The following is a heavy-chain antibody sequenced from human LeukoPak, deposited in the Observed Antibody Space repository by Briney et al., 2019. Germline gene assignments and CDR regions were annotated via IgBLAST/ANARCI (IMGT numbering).Heavy chain of an antibody. Sequence: ASVKVSCKASGYTFTGYYMHWVRQAPGQGLEWMGWINPNSGGTNYAQKFQGRVTMTRNTSISTAYMELSSLRSEDTAVYYCARSFKAGNYYYGSGSIDYWGQGTLVTVSS. V-gene: IGHV1-2*02. D-gene: IGHD3-10*01. CDR2: INPNSGGT. CDR3: ARSFKAGNYYYGSGSIDY. J-gene: IGHJ4*02. CDR1: GYTFTGYY.